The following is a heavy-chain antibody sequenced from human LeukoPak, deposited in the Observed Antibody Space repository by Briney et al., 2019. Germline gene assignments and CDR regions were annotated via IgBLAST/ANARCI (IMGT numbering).Heavy chain of an antibody. CDR3: ARGPLRFLEWFGEGNLDY. Sequence: GASVKVSCKASGYTFTSYGISWVRQAPGQGLEWMGWISAYNGNTNYAQKLQGRVTMTTDTSTSTAYMELRSLRSDDTAVYYCARGPLRFLEWFGEGNLDYWGQGTLVSVSS. J-gene: IGHJ4*02. CDR1: GYTFTSYG. D-gene: IGHD3-3*01. V-gene: IGHV1-18*01. CDR2: ISAYNGNT.